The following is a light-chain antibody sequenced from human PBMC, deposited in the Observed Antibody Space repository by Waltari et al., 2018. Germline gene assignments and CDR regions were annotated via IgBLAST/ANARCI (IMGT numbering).Light chain of an antibody. CDR2: AAS. Sequence: DIQMTESPSSVSASVGARVTIPCRASRAITNYVNWYQQRPGLAPKLLIYAASTLQGGVPTRFSGSGSGTDFTLTISSLQIEDFATYYCQQSHSAPLAFGGGTRLEI. J-gene: IGKJ4*01. CDR1: RAITNY. CDR3: QQSHSAPLA. V-gene: IGKV1-39*01.